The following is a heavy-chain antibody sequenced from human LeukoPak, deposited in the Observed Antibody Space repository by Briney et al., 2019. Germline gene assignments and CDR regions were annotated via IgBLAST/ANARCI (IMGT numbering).Heavy chain of an antibody. CDR2: INPNSGGT. CDR3: ARTPLIGSVLIDY. CDR1: AYTFTGFY. V-gene: IGHV1-2*02. Sequence: GASVKVSCKASAYTFTGFYMHWVRQAPGQGFEWLGWINPNSGGTNYAQKFQGRVTMTRDTSISTAYMELSRLRSDDTAVYYCARTPLIGSVLIDYWGQGTLVTVSS. J-gene: IGHJ4*02. D-gene: IGHD6-25*01.